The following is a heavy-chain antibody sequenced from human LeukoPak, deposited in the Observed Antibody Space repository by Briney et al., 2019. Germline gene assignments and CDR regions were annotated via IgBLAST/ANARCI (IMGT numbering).Heavy chain of an antibody. CDR1: GFIFRNYA. V-gene: IGHV3-74*01. J-gene: IGHJ6*04. D-gene: IGHD3-10*01. CDR2: INIDGSTT. Sequence: GASLRLSCAASGFIFRNYAMSWVRQAPGKGLVWVSRINIDGSTTSSADSVRGRFTISRDNAKNTLFLQMNSLRADDTAVYYCGREFGFDYGMDVWGKGTTVIVSS. CDR3: GREFGFDYGMDV.